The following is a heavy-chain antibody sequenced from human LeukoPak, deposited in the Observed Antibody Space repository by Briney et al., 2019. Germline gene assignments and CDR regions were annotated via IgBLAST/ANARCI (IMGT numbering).Heavy chain of an antibody. J-gene: IGHJ4*02. CDR2: IYSGGST. V-gene: IGHV3-53*01. CDR3: ARGRWAAAVDY. Sequence: PGGSLRLSCAASGFTVSSNYMSWVRQAPGKGLEWVSVIYSGGSTYYADSVKGRFTISRDNAKNSLYLQMNSLRAEDTAVYYCARGRWAAAVDYWGQGTLVTVSS. D-gene: IGHD6-13*01. CDR1: GFTVSSNY.